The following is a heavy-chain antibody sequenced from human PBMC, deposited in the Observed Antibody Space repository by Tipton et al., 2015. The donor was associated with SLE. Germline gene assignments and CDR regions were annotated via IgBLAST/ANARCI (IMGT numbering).Heavy chain of an antibody. J-gene: IGHJ5*02. D-gene: IGHD6-13*01. CDR1: GGSISSHY. Sequence: TLSLTCTVSGGSISSHYWSWIRQPPGKGLEWIGYIYYSGSTNYNPSLKSRVTISIDTSKNHFSLKLRSVTAADTALYYCARDSVAAAELFDPWGQGTLVTVSS. CDR3: ARDSVAAAELFDP. V-gene: IGHV4-59*11. CDR2: IYYSGST.